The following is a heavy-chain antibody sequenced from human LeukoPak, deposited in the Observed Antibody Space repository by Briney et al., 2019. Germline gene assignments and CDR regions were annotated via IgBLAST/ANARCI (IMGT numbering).Heavy chain of an antibody. V-gene: IGHV3-9*01. CDR3: AKDGSNVVTAYIGDM. CDR1: GFTFEDYA. D-gene: IGHD2-21*02. J-gene: IGHJ3*02. Sequence: PGGSLRLSCTTSGFTFEDYAMHWVRQAPGKGLEWVSGISWNSDNIGYAESVKGRFTVSRDNAKNSLYLQMNSLRVEDTALYYCAKDGSNVVTAYIGDMWGQGTMVIVSS. CDR2: ISWNSDNI.